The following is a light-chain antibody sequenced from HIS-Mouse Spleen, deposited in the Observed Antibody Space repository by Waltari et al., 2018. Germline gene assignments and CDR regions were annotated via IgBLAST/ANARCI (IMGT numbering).Light chain of an antibody. CDR1: KLGDKY. CDR2: QDS. J-gene: IGLJ1*01. V-gene: IGLV3-1*01. CDR3: QAWDSSTGV. Sequence: SYELTQPPSVSVSPGQTASITCSGDKLGDKYACWYQQKPGQSPGRVIYQDSKRPSGFPERFSGANSGNTATLTISGTQAMDEADHYCQAWDSSTGVFGTGTKVTVL.